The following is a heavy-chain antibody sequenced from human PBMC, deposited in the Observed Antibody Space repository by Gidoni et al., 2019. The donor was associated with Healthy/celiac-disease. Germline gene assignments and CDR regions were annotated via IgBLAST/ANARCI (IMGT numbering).Heavy chain of an antibody. J-gene: IGHJ6*04. D-gene: IGHD2-15*01. Sequence: QVQLQESGPGLVKPSGTLSLTCAVSGVSISSSNWWSWVRQPPGKGLEWIGKIYHSGSTNYNPSLKSRVTISVDKSKNQFSLKLSSVTAADTAVYYCARFSVVVAATSGDVWGKGTTVTVSS. V-gene: IGHV4-4*02. CDR1: GVSISSSNW. CDR2: IYHSGST. CDR3: ARFSVVVAATSGDV.